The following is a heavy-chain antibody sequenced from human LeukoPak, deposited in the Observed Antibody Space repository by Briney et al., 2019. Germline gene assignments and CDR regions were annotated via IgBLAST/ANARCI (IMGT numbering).Heavy chain of an antibody. V-gene: IGHV3-66*01. CDR1: GFTVSSNY. J-gene: IGHJ4*02. CDR2: IYSGGST. D-gene: IGHD3-10*01. Sequence: GGSLRLSCAASGFTVSSNYMSWVRQAPGKGLEWVSVIYSGGSTYYADSVKGRFTISRDNSKNTLYLQMDSLRAEDTAVYYCARAGEGVLWFGELSPFDYWGQGTLVTVSS. CDR3: ARAGEGVLWFGELSPFDY.